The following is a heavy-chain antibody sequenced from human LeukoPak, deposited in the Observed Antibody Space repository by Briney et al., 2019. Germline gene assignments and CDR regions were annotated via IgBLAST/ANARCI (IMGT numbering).Heavy chain of an antibody. D-gene: IGHD2-2*01. J-gene: IGHJ3*02. CDR2: INHSGST. Sequence: NSSETLSLTCAVCGGSFSGYYWSWIRQPPGKGLEWIGEINHSGSTNYNPSLKSRVTISVDTSKNQFSLKLSSVTAADTAVYYCAGVCSSTSCYDAFDIWGQGTMVTVSS. CDR1: GGSFSGYY. V-gene: IGHV4-34*01. CDR3: AGVCSSTSCYDAFDI.